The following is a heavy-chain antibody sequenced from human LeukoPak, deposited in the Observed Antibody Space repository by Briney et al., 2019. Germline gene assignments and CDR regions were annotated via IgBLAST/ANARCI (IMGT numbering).Heavy chain of an antibody. V-gene: IGHV1-18*01. CDR3: ARETLYCSGGSCYSDYYYGMDV. CDR2: ISAYNGNT. J-gene: IGHJ6*02. Sequence: ASVKVSCKASGYTFTSYGISWVRQAPGQGLEWMGWISAYNGNTNYAQKLQGRVTMTTDTSTSTAYMELRSLRSDDTAVYYCARETLYCSGGSCYSDYYYGMDVWGQGTTVTVSS. CDR1: GYTFTSYG. D-gene: IGHD2-15*01.